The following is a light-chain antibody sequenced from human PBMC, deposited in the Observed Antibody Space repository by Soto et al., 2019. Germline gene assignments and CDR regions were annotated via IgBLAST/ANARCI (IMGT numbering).Light chain of an antibody. J-gene: IGKJ2*01. CDR1: QDINNY. CDR2: DAS. CDR3: QQYDNVPRT. Sequence: DIQMTQSPSSLSASVGDRVTITCQASQDINNYLNWFQQKPGQAPKLLIYDASNLQTGVPSRFSGSGSGTDFTFTISSLQPADIGTYYCQQYDNVPRTFGQGTRLEI. V-gene: IGKV1-33*01.